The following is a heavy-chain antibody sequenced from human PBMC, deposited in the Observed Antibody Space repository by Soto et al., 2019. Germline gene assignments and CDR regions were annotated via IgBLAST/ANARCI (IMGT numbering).Heavy chain of an antibody. J-gene: IGHJ6*02. CDR1: GGSISTDHYH. V-gene: IGHV4-30-4*01. D-gene: IGHD2-21*02. CDR2: IHYSGSL. Sequence: QVQLQESGPGPVRPSQTLSLTCTVSGGSISTDHYHWTWIRQTPGKGLEWIGYIHYSGSLHFNPSLQSRVSMSVDTSKNLFSLKLSSVTAADTAVYFCAREDDGGDRDYYGLDVWGQGTTVTVSS. CDR3: AREDDGGDRDYYGLDV.